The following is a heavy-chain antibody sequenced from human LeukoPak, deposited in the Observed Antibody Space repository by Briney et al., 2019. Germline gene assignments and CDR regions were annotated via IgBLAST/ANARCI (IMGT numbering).Heavy chain of an antibody. CDR3: AKAPSYYYDSSDY. CDR1: GFTFSSFS. J-gene: IGHJ4*02. CDR2: ISSSTTYT. Sequence: PGGSLRLSCAASGFTFSSFSMIWVRQAPGKGLEWVSSISSSTTYTFYADSVKGRFTISRDNAKNTLYLQMNGLRAEDTAVYYCAKAPSYYYDSSDYWGQGTLVTVSS. V-gene: IGHV3-21*01. D-gene: IGHD3-22*01.